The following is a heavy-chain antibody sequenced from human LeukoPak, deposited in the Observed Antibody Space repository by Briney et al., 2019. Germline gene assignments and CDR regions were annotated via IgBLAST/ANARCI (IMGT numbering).Heavy chain of an antibody. Sequence: ASVKVSCKASGYTFTSYDINWVRQATGQGLEWMGWMNPNSGNTGYAQKFQGRVTMTRNTSISTAYMELSSLRSEDTAVYYWARSTMVRGVRALGYWGQGTLVTVSS. D-gene: IGHD3-10*01. J-gene: IGHJ4*02. CDR2: MNPNSGNT. CDR1: GYTFTSYD. V-gene: IGHV1-8*01. CDR3: ARSTMVRGVRALGY.